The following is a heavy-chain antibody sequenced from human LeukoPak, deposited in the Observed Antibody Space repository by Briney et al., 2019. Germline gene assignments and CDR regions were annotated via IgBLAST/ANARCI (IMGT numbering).Heavy chain of an antibody. V-gene: IGHV3-30-3*01. J-gene: IGHJ4*02. CDR1: GFTFSSYA. D-gene: IGHD3-10*01. Sequence: GGSLRLSCAASGFTFSSYAMQWVRQAPGKGLEWVAVISYDGSNKYYGDSVKGRCTISRDNSKNTLYLQMNSLRAEDKAIYYCARAAGSGSYYNPFDYWGQGTLVTVSS. CDR2: ISYDGSNK. CDR3: ARAAGSGSYYNPFDY.